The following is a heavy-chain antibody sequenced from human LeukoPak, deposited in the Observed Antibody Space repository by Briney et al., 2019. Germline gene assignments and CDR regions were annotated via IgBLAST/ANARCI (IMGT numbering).Heavy chain of an antibody. Sequence: GGSLRLSCAAFGFTFHSYWMHWVRQAPGKGLVWVSRIDNDGGSTTYADSVKGRFTISRDNAKNTLYLQMNSVRAEDTAVYYCARSSFPYYFDYWGQGTLVTVSS. CDR1: GFTFHSYW. J-gene: IGHJ4*02. CDR2: IDNDGGST. CDR3: ARSSFPYYFDY. D-gene: IGHD3-16*01. V-gene: IGHV3-74*01.